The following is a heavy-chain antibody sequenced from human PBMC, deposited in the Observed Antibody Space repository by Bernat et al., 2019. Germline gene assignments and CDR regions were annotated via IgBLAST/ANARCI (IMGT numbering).Heavy chain of an antibody. V-gene: IGHV3-66*01. CDR3: AKDKSGGSGCVDAFDI. Sequence: EVQLVESGGGLVQPGGSLRLSCAASGFTVSSNYMSWVRQAPGKGLEWVSVIYSDGSTYYADSLKGRFTNSRDNSKNTLYLQMNSLRAEDTAVYYCAKDKSGGSGCVDAFDIWGQGTMVTVSS. J-gene: IGHJ3*02. CDR2: IYSDGST. CDR1: GFTVSSNY. D-gene: IGHD6-19*01.